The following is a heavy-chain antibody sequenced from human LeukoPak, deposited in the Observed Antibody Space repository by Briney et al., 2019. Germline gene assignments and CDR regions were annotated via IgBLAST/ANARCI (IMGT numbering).Heavy chain of an antibody. CDR1: GLTFSNYW. J-gene: IGHJ4*02. CDR2: LNRDGSTT. D-gene: IGHD3-10*01. CDR3: ARDKKSGESSEIDY. V-gene: IGHV3-74*03. Sequence: PVGSLRLSCAASGLTFSNYWVHWVRQAPGKGLVWVSRLNRDGSTTKYADSVKGRITVSRDNAKNTLKLQMNSLRAEDTAVYYCARDKKSGESSEIDYWGQGTLVTVSS.